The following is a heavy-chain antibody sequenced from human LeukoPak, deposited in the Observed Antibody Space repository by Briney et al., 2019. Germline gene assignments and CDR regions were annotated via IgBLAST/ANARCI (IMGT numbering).Heavy chain of an antibody. Sequence: SETLSLTCTVSGGSISSSSYYWGWIRQPPGKGLEWIGSIYYSGSTYYNPSLKSRVTISVDTSKNQFSLKLSSVTAADTAVYYCARAYWASAGWFDPWGQGTLVTVSS. CDR3: ARAYWASAGWFDP. V-gene: IGHV4-39*07. J-gene: IGHJ5*02. CDR2: IYYSGST. CDR1: GGSISSSSYY. D-gene: IGHD2-15*01.